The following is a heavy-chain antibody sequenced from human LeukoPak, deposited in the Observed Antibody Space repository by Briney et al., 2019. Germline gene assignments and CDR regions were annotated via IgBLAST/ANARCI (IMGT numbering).Heavy chain of an antibody. CDR2: ISAYNGNT. V-gene: IGHV1-18*01. CDR1: GYTFTSYG. CDR3: AREGDSSGYYPAYYFDY. D-gene: IGHD3-22*01. Sequence: ASVKVSCKASGYTFTSYGISWVRQAPGQGLEWMGWISAYNGNTNYAQELQGRVTMTTDTSTSTAYMELRGPRSDDTAVYYCAREGDSSGYYPAYYFDYWGQGTLVTVSS. J-gene: IGHJ4*02.